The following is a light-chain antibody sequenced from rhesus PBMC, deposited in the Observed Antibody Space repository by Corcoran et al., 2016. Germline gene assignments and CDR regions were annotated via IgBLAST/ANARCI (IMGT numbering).Light chain of an antibody. CDR1: QRVSSY. CDR2: GAS. Sequence: EIVMTQSPATLSLSPGERATLSCRASQRVSSYVAWYQQKPEQAPRLLIYGASSRANGIPDRFSGSGSWTDVTLIISSLEPEDVGVYYCQQYNNWNSFGQGTKVEIK. J-gene: IGKJ2*01. CDR3: QQYNNWNS. V-gene: IGKV3S9*01.